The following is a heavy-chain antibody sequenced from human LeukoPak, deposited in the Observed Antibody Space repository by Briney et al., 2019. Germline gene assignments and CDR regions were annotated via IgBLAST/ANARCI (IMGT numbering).Heavy chain of an antibody. CDR2: IYYSGST. D-gene: IGHD2-15*01. V-gene: IGHV4-59*08. CDR3: ARQGGFVSGAATFRYYYYMDV. Sequence: SETLSLTCTVSGGSISSYYWSWIRQPPGKGLEWIGYIYYSGSTNYNPSLKSRVTISVDMSKDQFSLKLSSVTAADTAVYYCARQGGFVSGAATFRYYYYMDVWGKGTTVTVSS. J-gene: IGHJ6*03. CDR1: GGSISSYY.